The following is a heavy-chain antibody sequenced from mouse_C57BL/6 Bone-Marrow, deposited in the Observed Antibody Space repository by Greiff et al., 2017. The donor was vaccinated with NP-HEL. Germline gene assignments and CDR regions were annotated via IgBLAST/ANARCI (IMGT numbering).Heavy chain of an antibody. CDR2: IYPRSGNT. D-gene: IGHD1-1*01. J-gene: IGHJ4*01. V-gene: IGHV1-81*01. Sequence: VQLQQSGAELARPGASVKLSCKASGYTFTSYGISWVKQRTGQGLEWIGEIYPRSGNTYYNEKFKGKATLTADKSSSTAYMELRSLTSEDSAVYFCAPLYYYGSSYYYAMDYWGQGTSVTVSS. CDR3: APLYYYGSSYYYAMDY. CDR1: GYTFTSYG.